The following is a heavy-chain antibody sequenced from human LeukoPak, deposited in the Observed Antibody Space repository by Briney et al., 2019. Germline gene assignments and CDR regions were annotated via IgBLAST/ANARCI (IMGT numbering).Heavy chain of an antibody. J-gene: IGHJ4*02. CDR2: ISSSGNTI. D-gene: IGHD7-27*01. CDR1: GFTFSSYE. Sequence: PGGSLRLSCAASGFTFSSYEMNWVRQAPGKGLEWVSYISSSGNTIYYADSVKGRFTISRDNSKNTLYLQMNSLRAEDTAVYYCTNWDNLDYWGQGTLVTVSS. V-gene: IGHV3-48*03. CDR3: TNWDNLDY.